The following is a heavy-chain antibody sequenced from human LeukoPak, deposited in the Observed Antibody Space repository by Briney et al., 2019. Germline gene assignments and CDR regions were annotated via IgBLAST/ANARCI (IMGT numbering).Heavy chain of an antibody. J-gene: IGHJ6*02. Sequence: GGSLRLSCVASGFTFSRHWMYWVRQAPGKGLVWVSSINTDGSTTTYADSVKGRLTSSRDKAKNMLYLQMNSLRVEDTAVYYCAREGPKYNWNYDGMDVWGQGTTVTVSS. CDR1: GFTFSRHW. CDR2: INTDGSTT. V-gene: IGHV3-74*01. D-gene: IGHD1-20*01. CDR3: AREGPKYNWNYDGMDV.